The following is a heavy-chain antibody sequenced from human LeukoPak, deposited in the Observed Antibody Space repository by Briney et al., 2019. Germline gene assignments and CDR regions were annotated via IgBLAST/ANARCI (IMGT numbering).Heavy chain of an antibody. Sequence: ASVKVSCKASGYTFTTYAIHWVRQAPGQRLEWMGLINAGNGNTKYSQEFQGRVTITRDTSASTAYMELRNLRSEDMAVYYCAKSGFGDLYLDYWGQGTLVTVSS. V-gene: IGHV1-3*03. J-gene: IGHJ4*02. CDR2: INAGNGNT. CDR3: AKSGFGDLYLDY. D-gene: IGHD3-10*01. CDR1: GYTFTTYA.